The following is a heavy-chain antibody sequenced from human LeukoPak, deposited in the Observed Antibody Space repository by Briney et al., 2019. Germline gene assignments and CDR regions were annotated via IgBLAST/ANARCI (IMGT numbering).Heavy chain of an antibody. V-gene: IGHV1-3*03. CDR1: GYTFTNYA. J-gene: IGHJ6*03. CDR3: ARGRGPPNTNRDFYYYYYMDV. Sequence: ASVKVSCKASGYTFTNYAIHWVRQAPGHRFEWMGWVNAANGRTKYSPEFQDRITITRDTSATTAFLELSNLRSEDMALYYCARGRGPPNTNRDFYYYYYMDVWGTGTTVTVSS. D-gene: IGHD3-10*01. CDR2: VNAANGRT.